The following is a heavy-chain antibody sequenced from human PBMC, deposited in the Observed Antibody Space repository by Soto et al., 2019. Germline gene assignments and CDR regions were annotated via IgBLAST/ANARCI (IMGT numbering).Heavy chain of an antibody. D-gene: IGHD3-3*01. Sequence: GGSLRLSCAASGFTFSSYGMHWVRQASGKGLEWVAVISYDGSNKYYADSVKGRFTISRDNSKNTLYLQMNSLRAEDTAVYYCAKEGFLEWLLSLISWGQGTLVTVSS. CDR1: GFTFSSYG. CDR2: ISYDGSNK. V-gene: IGHV3-30*18. CDR3: AKEGFLEWLLSLIS. J-gene: IGHJ4*02.